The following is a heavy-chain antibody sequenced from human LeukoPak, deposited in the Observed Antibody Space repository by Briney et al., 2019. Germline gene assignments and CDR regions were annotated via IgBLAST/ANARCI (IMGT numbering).Heavy chain of an antibody. J-gene: IGHJ5*02. CDR1: GFTFSSYS. CDR2: ISSSSSYI. D-gene: IGHD1-7*01. V-gene: IGHV3-21*01. CDR3: ARALYNWNYRDFNWFDP. Sequence: GGSLRLSCAASGFTFSSYSMNWVRQAPGKGLEWVSSISSSSSYIYYADSVKGRFTISRDNAKNSLYLQMNSLRAEDTAVYYCARALYNWNYRDFNWFDPWGQGTLVTVSS.